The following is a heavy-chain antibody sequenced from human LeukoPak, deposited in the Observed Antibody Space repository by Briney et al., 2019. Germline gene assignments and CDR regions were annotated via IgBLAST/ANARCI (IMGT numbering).Heavy chain of an antibody. Sequence: PSETLSLTCTVSGGSISSYYWSWIRQPPGKGLEWIGYIYYSGSTNYNPSLKSRVTISVDTSKNQFSLKLSSVTAADTAVYYCAREKEYYLGSSGHYYFDYWGQGTLVTVSS. CDR2: IYYSGST. V-gene: IGHV4-59*01. CDR3: AREKEYYLGSSGHYYFDY. CDR1: GGSISSYY. J-gene: IGHJ4*02. D-gene: IGHD3-22*01.